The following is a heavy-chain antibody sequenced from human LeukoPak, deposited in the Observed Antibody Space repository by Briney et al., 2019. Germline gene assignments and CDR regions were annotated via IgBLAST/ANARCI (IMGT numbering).Heavy chain of an antibody. D-gene: IGHD4-17*01. CDR3: ARGAAGGDSNGSRAFDI. CDR2: INHSGST. V-gene: IGHV4-34*01. J-gene: IGHJ3*02. CDR1: GVSFSGYY. Sequence: SETLSLTCAAYGVSFSGYYWSWIRQPPGKGLEWIGEINHSGSTNYNASLKSRVTISVDTSKNQFSLKLSSVTAADTAVYYCARGAAGGDSNGSRAFDIWGQGTMVTVSS.